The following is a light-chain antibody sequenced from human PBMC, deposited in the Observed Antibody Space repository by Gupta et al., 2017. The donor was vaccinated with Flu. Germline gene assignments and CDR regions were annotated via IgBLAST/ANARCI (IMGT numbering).Light chain of an antibody. CDR1: QSVLYSSNNKNY. Sequence: GERATINCKSSQSVLYSSNNKNYLAWYQQKPGQPPKLLIYWASTRESGVPDRFSGSGSGTDFTLTISSLQAEDVAVYYCQQYYSTPRPTFGQGTRLEIK. J-gene: IGKJ5*01. V-gene: IGKV4-1*01. CDR3: QQYYSTPRPT. CDR2: WAS.